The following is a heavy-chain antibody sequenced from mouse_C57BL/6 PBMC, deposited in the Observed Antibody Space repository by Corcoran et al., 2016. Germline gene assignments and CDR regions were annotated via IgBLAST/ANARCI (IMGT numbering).Heavy chain of an antibody. CDR2: ISYDGSN. Sequence: DVQLQESGPGLVKPSQSLSLTCSVTGYSITSGYYWNWIRQFPGNKLEWMGYISYDGSNNYNPSLKNRISITRDTSKNQFFLKLNSVTTEDTATDYFARDGSSYVPWYFDVWGTGTTVTVSS. CDR1: GYSITSGYY. D-gene: IGHD1-1*01. CDR3: ARDGSSYVPWYFDV. V-gene: IGHV3-6*01. J-gene: IGHJ1*03.